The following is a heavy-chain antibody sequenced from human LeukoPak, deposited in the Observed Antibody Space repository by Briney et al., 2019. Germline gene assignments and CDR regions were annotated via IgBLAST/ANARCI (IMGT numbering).Heavy chain of an antibody. Sequence: PSATLSLTCTVSGDSISNTNYYWDWVRQPPGKGLEWIGNVYYGGTTYYTPSLKSRVTISVDSSKNQFSLKLRSVTAADTGVYYCAASEGKYASGWYASYYFDSWGRRTLVAVST. J-gene: IGHJ4*02. V-gene: IGHV4-39*01. CDR1: GDSISNTNYY. CDR2: VYYGGTT. CDR3: AASEGKYASGWYASYYFDS. D-gene: IGHD6-19*01.